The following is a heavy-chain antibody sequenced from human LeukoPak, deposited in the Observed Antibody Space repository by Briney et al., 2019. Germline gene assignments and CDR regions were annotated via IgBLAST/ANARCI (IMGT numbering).Heavy chain of an antibody. CDR1: GGSFSSSNW. CDR3: ARDRYCSGGSCYKAFDF. Sequence: PSGTLSLTCAVSGGSFSSSNWWSWVRQPPGKGLDWIGEIYHSGGTNYNPSLKSRVAISVDKYKNQFSLKLSSVTAADTAVYYCARDRYCSGGSCYKAFDFWGQGTMVTVSS. J-gene: IGHJ3*01. CDR2: IYHSGGT. D-gene: IGHD2-15*01. V-gene: IGHV4-4*02.